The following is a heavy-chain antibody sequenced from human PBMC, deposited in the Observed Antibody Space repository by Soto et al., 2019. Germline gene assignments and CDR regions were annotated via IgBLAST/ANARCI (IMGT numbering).Heavy chain of an antibody. D-gene: IGHD3-16*01. V-gene: IGHV4-34*01. CDR1: GGFLSESY. CDR3: VRIRYQLPSSVLWLDP. CDR2: INHVGGT. Sequence: PSETLSLTCAVYGGFLSESYWTWIRQPPGKGLEWIGEINHVGGTNYNPSLKSRVTMSVDTSQNQFSLRLISVTAANTAMYFCVRIRYQLPSSVLWLDPWGQGTPVTVSS. J-gene: IGHJ5*02.